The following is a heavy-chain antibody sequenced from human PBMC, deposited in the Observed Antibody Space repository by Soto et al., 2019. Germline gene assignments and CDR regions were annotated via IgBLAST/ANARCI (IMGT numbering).Heavy chain of an antibody. CDR1: GGSISSSSYY. J-gene: IGHJ4*02. CDR3: ARYDYGDYGNDY. Sequence: PSETLSLTCTVSGGSISSSSYYWGWIRQPPGKGLEWIGSIYYSGSTYYNPSLKSRVTISVDTSKNQFSLKLSSVTAADTAVYYCARYDYGDYGNDYWGQGTLVTVSS. CDR2: IYYSGST. D-gene: IGHD4-17*01. V-gene: IGHV4-39*01.